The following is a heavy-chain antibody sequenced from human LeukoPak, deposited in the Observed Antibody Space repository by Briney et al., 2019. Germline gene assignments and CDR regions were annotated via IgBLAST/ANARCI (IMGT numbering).Heavy chain of an antibody. D-gene: IGHD3-22*01. CDR1: GFTFSSYG. CDR2: ISSSSSYI. J-gene: IGHJ4*02. CDR3: AREDYYFDSSGTHYFDY. V-gene: IGHV3-21*01. Sequence: KAGGSLRLSCAASGFTFSSYGMTWVRQAPGKGLEWVSSISSSSSYIYYADSVKGRFTISRDNAKNSLYLQMNSLRAEDTAVYYCAREDYYFDSSGTHYFDYWGQGTLVTVSS.